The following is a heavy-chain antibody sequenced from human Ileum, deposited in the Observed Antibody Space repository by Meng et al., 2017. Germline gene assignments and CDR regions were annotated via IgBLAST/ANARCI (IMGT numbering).Heavy chain of an antibody. Sequence: QLQHTRCAAGQWQLSGALFPSCAVYGGSFSGYYCSWSRQPPGKGRGWISEINHSGSTNYNPSLKSRVTISVDTSTNQFSRKLSSVTASDTAVYYCARGRGLIWFGEWFDPWGQGTLVTVSS. CDR1: GGSFSGYY. V-gene: IGHV4-34*01. CDR3: ARGRGLIWFGEWFDP. D-gene: IGHD3-10*01. CDR2: INHSGST. J-gene: IGHJ5*02.